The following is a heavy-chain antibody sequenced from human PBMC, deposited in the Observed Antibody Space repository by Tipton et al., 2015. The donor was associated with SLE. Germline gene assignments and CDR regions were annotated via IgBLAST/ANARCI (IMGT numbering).Heavy chain of an antibody. V-gene: IGHV3-66*02. CDR3: ARSMWDYYDSSGYYPSAFDI. Sequence: GSLRLSCAASGFTVSSNYMSWVRQAPGKGLEWVSVIYSGGSTYYADSVKGRFTISRDNSKNTLYLQMNSLRAEDTAVYYCARSMWDYYDSSGYYPSAFDIWGQGTMVTVSS. D-gene: IGHD3-22*01. CDR2: IYSGGST. J-gene: IGHJ3*02. CDR1: GFTVSSNY.